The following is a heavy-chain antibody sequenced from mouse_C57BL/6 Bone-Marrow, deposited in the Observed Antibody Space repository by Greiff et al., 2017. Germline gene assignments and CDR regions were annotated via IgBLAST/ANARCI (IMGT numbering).Heavy chain of an antibody. CDR3: ARSPVVASDY. J-gene: IGHJ2*01. CDR2: INPSTGGT. D-gene: IGHD1-1*01. CDR1: GYSFTGYY. Sequence: VQLQQSGPELVKPGASVKISCKASGYSFTGYYMNWVKQSPEKSLEWIGEINPSTGGTTYNQKFKAKATLTVDKSSSTAYMQLKSLTSEDSAVYYCARSPVVASDYWGQGTTLTVSS. V-gene: IGHV1-42*01.